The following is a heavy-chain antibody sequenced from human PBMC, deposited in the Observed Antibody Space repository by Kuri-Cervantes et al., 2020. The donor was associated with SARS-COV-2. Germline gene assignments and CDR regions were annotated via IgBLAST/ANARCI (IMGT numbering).Heavy chain of an antibody. V-gene: IGHV3-11*04. CDR3: VTCLARDLYVEHYFDY. CDR1: GFIFSDYY. CDR2: IGPSGTTK. J-gene: IGHJ4*02. Sequence: GGSLRLSCTASGFIFSDYYMTWIRQAPGKGLEWVSNIGPSGTTKYYADSVKGQFTISRDNAKNTVYLQMNTLRAEDTAVYYCVTCLARDLYVEHYFDYWGQGTLVTVSS. D-gene: IGHD5-24*01.